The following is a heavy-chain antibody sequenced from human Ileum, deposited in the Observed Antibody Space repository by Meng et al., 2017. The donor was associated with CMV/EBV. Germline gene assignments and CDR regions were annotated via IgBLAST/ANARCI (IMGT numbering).Heavy chain of an antibody. Sequence: SGGTFSSYAISWVRQAPGQGLEWMGGIIPIFGTANYGRKFQGGVTITTDESTSTTYMELSSLRSEDTAVYYCARGGRDGYKDYGMDVWGQGTTVTVSS. CDR2: IIPIFGTA. J-gene: IGHJ6*02. V-gene: IGHV1-69*05. CDR3: ARGGRDGYKDYGMDV. CDR1: GGTFSSYA. D-gene: IGHD5-24*01.